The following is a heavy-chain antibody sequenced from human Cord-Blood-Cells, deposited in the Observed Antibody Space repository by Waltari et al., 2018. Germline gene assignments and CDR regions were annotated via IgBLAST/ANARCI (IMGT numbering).Heavy chain of an antibody. D-gene: IGHD3-3*01. J-gene: IGHJ3*02. V-gene: IGHV4-38-2*02. CDR3: ARGGNYDFWSGYHDAFDI. CDR1: GYPISSGYY. Sequence: QVQLQESGPGLVKPSETLSPTCTVSGYPISSGYYWGWIRQPPGQGVEWIGSNHHSGSTYYNPCLKSRVTISVDTSKNQFYLKLSSVTAADTAVYYCARGGNYDFWSGYHDAFDIWGQGTMVTVSS. CDR2: NHHSGST.